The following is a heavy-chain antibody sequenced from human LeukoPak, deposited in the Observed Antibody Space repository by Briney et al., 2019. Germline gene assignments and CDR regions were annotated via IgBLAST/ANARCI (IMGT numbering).Heavy chain of an antibody. CDR3: ARSSSWYGKRSWFDP. J-gene: IGHJ5*02. CDR1: GGSFSGYY. D-gene: IGHD6-13*01. V-gene: IGHV4-34*01. Sequence: PSETLSLTCAVYGGSFSGYYWSWIRQPPGKGLEWIGEINHSGSTNYNPSLKSRVTISVDTSKNQFSLKLSSVTAADTAVYYCARSSSWYGKRSWFDPWGQGTLVTVSS. CDR2: INHSGST.